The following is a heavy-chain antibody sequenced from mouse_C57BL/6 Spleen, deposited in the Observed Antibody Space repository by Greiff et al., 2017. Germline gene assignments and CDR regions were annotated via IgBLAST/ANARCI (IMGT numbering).Heavy chain of an antibody. D-gene: IGHD4-1*01. CDR1: GYTFTSYW. V-gene: IGHV1-52*01. CDR2: IDPSDSET. J-gene: IGHJ4*01. Sequence: QVQLQQPGAELVRPGSSVKLSCKASGYTFTSYWMHWVKQRPIQGLEWIGNIDPSDSETHYNQKFKDKATLTVDKSSSTAYMPLSSLTSEDSAVYYCATTGTHYAMDYWGQGTSVTVSS. CDR3: ATTGTHYAMDY.